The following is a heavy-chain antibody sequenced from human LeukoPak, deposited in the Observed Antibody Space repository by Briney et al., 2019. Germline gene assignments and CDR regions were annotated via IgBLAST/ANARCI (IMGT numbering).Heavy chain of an antibody. CDR1: GGSISSYN. CDR3: ARDPKIMVRGVIVSWFDP. Sequence: PSETLSLTCTVSGGSISSYNWSWIRQPAGKGLEWIGRIHTSGSTNYNPSLKSRVTMSVDTSKNQFSLKLSSVTAADTAVYYCARDPKIMVRGVIVSWFDPWGQGTLVTVSS. V-gene: IGHV4-4*07. J-gene: IGHJ5*02. D-gene: IGHD3-10*01. CDR2: IHTSGST.